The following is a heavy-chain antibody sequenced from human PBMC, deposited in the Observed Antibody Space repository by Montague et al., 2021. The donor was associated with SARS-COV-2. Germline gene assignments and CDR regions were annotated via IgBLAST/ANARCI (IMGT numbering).Heavy chain of an antibody. V-gene: IGHV4-39*01. Sequence: SETLSLTCAVAFHCSAVSRYHWCGVHQPAGKGPELIVCCHYTGTTSYNSSLKSRLTTSVDTSENQFSLKMTSVTASDTAIYYCERYRASAVSFDIWGQGTMVTVSS. CDR2: CHYTGTT. J-gene: IGHJ3*02. D-gene: IGHD6-19*01. CDR1: FHCSAVSRYH. CDR3: ERYRASAVSFDI.